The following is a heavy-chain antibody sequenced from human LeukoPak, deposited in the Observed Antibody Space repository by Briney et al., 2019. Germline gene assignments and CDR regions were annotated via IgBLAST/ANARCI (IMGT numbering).Heavy chain of an antibody. J-gene: IGHJ5*02. Sequence: PGGSLRLSWAASGFTVSQNYMSWVRQAPGRGLEWASLIYTDGTTHYADSVKGRFTISRGNSKNTVYLQMNSLRPEDTAVYYCARDRAGTQAWVEFDPWGQGTLVTVSS. CDR3: ARDRAGTQAWVEFDP. CDR1: GFTVSQNY. V-gene: IGHV3-66*02. CDR2: IYTDGTT. D-gene: IGHD3-10*01.